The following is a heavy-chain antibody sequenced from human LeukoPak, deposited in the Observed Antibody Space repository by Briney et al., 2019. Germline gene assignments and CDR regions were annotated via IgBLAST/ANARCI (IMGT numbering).Heavy chain of an antibody. V-gene: IGHV3-23*01. CDR1: GFTFSSYA. CDR3: AKATPYYDTLTGYSTPYNWFDP. CDR2: INGGGGST. D-gene: IGHD3-9*01. Sequence: PGGSLRLSCAASGFTFSSYAMTWVRQAPGKGLEWVSLINGGGGSTYYTDSVKGRFTISRDNSKNTLYMQMNSLRGDDTAVYYCAKATPYYDTLTGYSTPYNWFDPWGQGTLVTVSS. J-gene: IGHJ5*02.